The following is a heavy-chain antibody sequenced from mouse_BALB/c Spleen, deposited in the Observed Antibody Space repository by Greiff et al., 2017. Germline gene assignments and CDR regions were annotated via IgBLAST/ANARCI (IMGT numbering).Heavy chain of an antibody. D-gene: IGHD2-4*01. V-gene: IGHV3-8*02. Sequence: EVKLMESGPSLVKPSQTLSLTCSVTGDSITSGYWNWIRKFPGNKLEYMGYISYSGSTYYNPSLKSRISITRDTSKNQYYLQLNSVTTEDTATYYCARYGYYEGAMDYWGQGTSVTVSS. CDR2: ISYSGST. J-gene: IGHJ4*01. CDR3: ARYGYYEGAMDY. CDR1: GDSITSGY.